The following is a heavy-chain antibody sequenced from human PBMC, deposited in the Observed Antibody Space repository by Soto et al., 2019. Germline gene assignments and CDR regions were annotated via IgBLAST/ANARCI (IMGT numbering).Heavy chain of an antibody. J-gene: IGHJ4*02. V-gene: IGHV5-10-1*01. Sequence: PGASLTISCEGSGYSFTSYWITCVRQQPGKGLEWMGRIDPSDSQTYYSPSFRGHVTISATKSITTVFLQWSSLRASDTAMYYCARQIYDSDTGPNFQYYFDSWGQGTPVTVSS. CDR2: IDPSDSQT. D-gene: IGHD3-22*01. CDR1: GYSFTSYW. CDR3: ARQIYDSDTGPNFQYYFDS.